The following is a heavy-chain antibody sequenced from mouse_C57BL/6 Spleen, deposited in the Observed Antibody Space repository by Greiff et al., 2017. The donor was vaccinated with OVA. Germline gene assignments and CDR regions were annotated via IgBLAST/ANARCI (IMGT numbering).Heavy chain of an antibody. Sequence: QVQLQQSGPELVKPGASVKISCKASGYAFSSSWMNWVKQRPGKGLEWIGRIYPGDGDTNYNGKFKGKATLTADKSSSTAYMQLSRRTSEDSAVYFCARSSPVYFDYWGQGTTLTVSS. D-gene: IGHD6-2*01. CDR1: GYAFSSSW. CDR2: IYPGDGDT. J-gene: IGHJ2*01. CDR3: ARSSPVYFDY. V-gene: IGHV1-82*01.